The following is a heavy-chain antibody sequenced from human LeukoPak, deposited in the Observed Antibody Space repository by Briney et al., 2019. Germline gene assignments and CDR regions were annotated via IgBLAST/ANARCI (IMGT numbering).Heavy chain of an antibody. CDR3: ARDHRTLGSSGWYTIDY. D-gene: IGHD6-19*01. CDR2: ISAYNGDT. J-gene: IGHJ4*02. CDR1: GYTVTSYG. Sequence: ASLKVSCKASGYTVTSYGISWVRQAPGQGLEWMGWISAYNGDTNYAQKLQGRVTMTTDTSTSTACIEQRSLRDDNTAVYNCARDHRTLGSSGWYTIDYGSQGTLVTVPS. V-gene: IGHV1-18*04.